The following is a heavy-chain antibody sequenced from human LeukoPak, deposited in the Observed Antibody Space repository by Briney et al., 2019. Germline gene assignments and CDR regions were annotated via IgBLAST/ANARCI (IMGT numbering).Heavy chain of an antibody. CDR1: GFTFSHYN. Sequence: GGSLRLSCAAAGFTFSHYNMNWVRQAPGKGLEWVSYISTSSSYIYYADSVKGRFTLSRDNAKNSLYLQMNSLRAEDTAVYYCARDSGVGACLFCSAFDLWGQGTMVTVSS. J-gene: IGHJ3*01. V-gene: IGHV3-21*05. D-gene: IGHD1-26*01. CDR3: ARDSGVGACLFCSAFDL. CDR2: ISTSSSYI.